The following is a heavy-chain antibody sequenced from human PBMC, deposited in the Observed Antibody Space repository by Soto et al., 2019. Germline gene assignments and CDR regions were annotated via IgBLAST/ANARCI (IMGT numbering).Heavy chain of an antibody. CDR1: GGSFSDYY. V-gene: IGHV4-34*01. Sequence: SETLSXTCAVYGGSFSDYYWNWIRQPAGEGLEWIGEIKDSGNTTYNPSLNSRFTISVDTSKNQFSLRLRTVTAADTAVYYCARRYYYDSSCQDYYXMIXWGQXXXVTVSS. D-gene: IGHD3-22*01. CDR3: ARRYYYDSSCQDYYXMIX. CDR2: IKDSGNT. J-gene: IGHJ6*02.